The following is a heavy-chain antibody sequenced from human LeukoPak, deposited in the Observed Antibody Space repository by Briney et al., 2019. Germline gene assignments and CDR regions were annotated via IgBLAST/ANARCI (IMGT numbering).Heavy chain of an antibody. J-gene: IGHJ4*02. CDR1: GFTFTSYA. V-gene: IGHV3-30-3*01. CDR3: ARDLTVTSFDY. CDR2: IAYDGSNK. D-gene: IGHD4-17*01. Sequence: GGSLRLPCAASGFTFTSYAMHWVRQAPGKGLEWVAVIAYDGSNKFYTDSVKGRFTISRDNSKNTLYLQMNSLRAEDTAVYYCARDLTVTSFDYWGQGTLVTVSS.